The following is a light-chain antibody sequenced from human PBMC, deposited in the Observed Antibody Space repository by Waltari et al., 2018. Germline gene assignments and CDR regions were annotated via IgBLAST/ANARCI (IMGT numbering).Light chain of an antibody. CDR3: SSFTSGSTWV. CDR2: DVT. V-gene: IGLV2-14*03. J-gene: IGLJ3*02. CDR1: TSDIGAYKH. Sequence: QSALTQPASVSGSPGQSFTTPCPGTTSDIGAYKHVAWYQHHPGKAPKVVISDVTNRPSGVSNRFSGSKSGNTASLTISGLQAEDEADYYCSSFTSGSTWVFGGGTKLTVL.